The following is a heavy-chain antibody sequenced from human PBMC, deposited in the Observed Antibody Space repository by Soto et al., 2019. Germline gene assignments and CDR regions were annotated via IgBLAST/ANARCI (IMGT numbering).Heavy chain of an antibody. CDR3: VRSGWLDP. Sequence: EVQLVESGGGLVQPGGSLRLSCAASGFSISHYWMSWVRQAPWKGLVWVSRVKSDGTTTTYADFAKGRFIISRDNTKNTLYLQMNSLRVEDTAMYPFVRSGWLDPWGHGTLVTVSS. J-gene: IGHJ5*02. D-gene: IGHD3-10*01. CDR2: VKSDGTTT. V-gene: IGHV3-74*03. CDR1: GFSISHYW.